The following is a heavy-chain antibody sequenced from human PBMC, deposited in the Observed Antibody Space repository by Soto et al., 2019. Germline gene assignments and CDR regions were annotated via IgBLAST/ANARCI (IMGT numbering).Heavy chain of an antibody. CDR1: GGSISSYY. V-gene: IGHV4-59*01. D-gene: IGHD2-21*02. J-gene: IGHJ2*01. CDR3: ARLAYCGGDCLYWYFDL. CDR2: IYYSGST. Sequence: SETLSLTCTVSGGSISSYYLSWIRQPPGKGLEWVGYIYYSGSTNYNPSLKSRVTISVDTSKNQFSLKLSSVTAADTAVYYCARLAYCGGDCLYWYFDLWGRGTLVTVSS.